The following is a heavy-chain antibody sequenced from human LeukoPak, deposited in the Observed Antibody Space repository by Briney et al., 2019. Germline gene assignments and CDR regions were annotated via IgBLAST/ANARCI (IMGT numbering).Heavy chain of an antibody. CDR1: GFTFSSFA. V-gene: IGHV3-48*04. CDR2: ISGGSRTI. Sequence: GGSLRLPCAASGFTFSSFAMSWIRQAPGKGLEWVSSISGGSRTINYADSVKGRFTTSRDSAKNSLFLQVNSLRAEDAAVYYCARAGQSDYWGQGTLVTVSS. J-gene: IGHJ4*02. CDR3: ARAGQSDY.